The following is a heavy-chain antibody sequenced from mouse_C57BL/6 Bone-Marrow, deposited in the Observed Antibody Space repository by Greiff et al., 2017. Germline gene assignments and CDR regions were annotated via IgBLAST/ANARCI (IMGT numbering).Heavy chain of an antibody. CDR2: INPGSGGT. V-gene: IGHV1-54*01. Sequence: VQLQQSGAELVRPGTSVKVYCKASGYAFTNYLIEWVKQRPGQGLEWIGVINPGSGGTNYNEKFKGKATLTADKSSSTAYMQLSSLTSEDSAVYFCARRYGSRGYFDVWGTGTTVTVSS. J-gene: IGHJ1*03. D-gene: IGHD1-1*01. CDR3: ARRYGSRGYFDV. CDR1: GYAFTNYL.